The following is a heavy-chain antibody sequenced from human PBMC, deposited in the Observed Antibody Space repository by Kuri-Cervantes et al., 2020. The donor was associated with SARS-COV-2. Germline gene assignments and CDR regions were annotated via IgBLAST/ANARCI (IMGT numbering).Heavy chain of an antibody. CDR1: GFTFSSYA. D-gene: IGHD3-16*01. CDR2: ISSSSSAI. J-gene: IGHJ4*02. CDR3: ATAVREPFGGY. Sequence: GGSLRLSCAASGFTFSSYAMNWVRQAPGKGLEWVSYISSSSSAIYYPDSVKGRFTMSRDNAKNSLYLQMNSLRAEDTVVYYCATAVREPFGGYWGQGTLVTVSS. V-gene: IGHV3-48*01.